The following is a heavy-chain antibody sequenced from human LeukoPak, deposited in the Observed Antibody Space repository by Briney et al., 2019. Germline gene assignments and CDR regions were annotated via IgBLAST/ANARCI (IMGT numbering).Heavy chain of an antibody. CDR3: ARVGYDTLDY. V-gene: IGHV1-69*06. Sequence: GASVKVSCKASGGTFSSYAISWVRQAPGQGLEWMGGIIPIFGTANYAQKFQGRVTITADKSTGTAYMELSSLRSEDTAVYYCARVGYDTLDYWGQGTLVTVSS. CDR1: GGTFSSYA. J-gene: IGHJ4*02. CDR2: IIPIFGTA. D-gene: IGHD5-12*01.